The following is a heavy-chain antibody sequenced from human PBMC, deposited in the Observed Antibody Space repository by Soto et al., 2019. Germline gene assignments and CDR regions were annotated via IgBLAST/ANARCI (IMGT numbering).Heavy chain of an antibody. Sequence: PGGSLRVSCVASGFTFSAYAMTWVRQARGRGLEWVSSITVGGDVTAYADSVRGRFTISRDNSKNTLYLQMNSLRAEDTAVYYCMRDAIGDYIGAFDSWGQGTLVSVSS. D-gene: IGHD4-17*01. CDR2: ITVGGDVT. J-gene: IGHJ3*01. CDR1: GFTFSAYA. V-gene: IGHV3-23*01. CDR3: MRDAIGDYIGAFDS.